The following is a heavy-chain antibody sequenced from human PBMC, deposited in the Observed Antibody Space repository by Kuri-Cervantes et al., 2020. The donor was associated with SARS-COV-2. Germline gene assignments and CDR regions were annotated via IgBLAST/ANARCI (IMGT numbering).Heavy chain of an antibody. Sequence: GESLKISCAVSGFTFSSYAMHWVRQAPGKGLEWVAVISYDGSNKYYADSVKGRFTISRDNSKNTLYLQMNSLRAEDTAVYYCARELVFFDYWGQGTLVTVSS. CDR3: ARELVFFDY. CDR1: GFTFSSYA. J-gene: IGHJ4*02. D-gene: IGHD2-8*02. CDR2: ISYDGSNK. V-gene: IGHV3-30-3*01.